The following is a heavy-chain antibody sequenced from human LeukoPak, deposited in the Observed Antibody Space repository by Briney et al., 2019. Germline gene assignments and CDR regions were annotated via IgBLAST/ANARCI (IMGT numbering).Heavy chain of an antibody. Sequence: PGGFLRLSCAASGFTFSSYAMHWVRQAPGKGLEWVAVISYDESNKYYADSVKGRFTISRDNSKDTLYLQMNSLRAEDTAVYYCARDGGLSAHDYYYYYMDVWGKGTTVTVSS. CDR1: GFTFSSYA. CDR3: ARDGGLSAHDYYYYYMDV. J-gene: IGHJ6*03. D-gene: IGHD6-6*01. CDR2: ISYDESNK. V-gene: IGHV3-30-3*01.